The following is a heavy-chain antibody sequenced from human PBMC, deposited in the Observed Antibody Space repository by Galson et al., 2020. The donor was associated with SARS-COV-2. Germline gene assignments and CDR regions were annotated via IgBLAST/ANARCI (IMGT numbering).Heavy chain of an antibody. CDR1: GFTFNNYA. CDR3: AKGYDFWSASPMDV. J-gene: IGHJ6*03. CDR2: NTGSGQST. D-gene: IGHD3-3*01. V-gene: IGHV3-23*01. Sequence: GGSLRLSCAASGFTFNNYAMNWVRQAPGKGLEWVSANTGSGQSTYYADSLKGRFTISRDNSKNTLHLQVDSLRAEDTAVYYCAKGYDFWSASPMDVWGKGTTVIVSS.